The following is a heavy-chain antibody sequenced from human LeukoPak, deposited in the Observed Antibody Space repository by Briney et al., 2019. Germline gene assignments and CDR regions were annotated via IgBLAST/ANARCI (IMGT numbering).Heavy chain of an antibody. V-gene: IGHV4-39*01. CDR1: GGSISSNSYY. J-gene: IGHJ5*02. CDR2: IHYSGST. CDR3: ARQPRAVSNSYFDP. Sequence: SETLSLTRTVSGGSISSNSYYWGWIRQPPGKGLDPIGSIHYSGSTYYNPSLKSRVTISVDTSKNQFSLKLSSVTAADTAVYYCARQPRAVSNSYFDPWGQGTLVTVSS. D-gene: IGHD2-2*01.